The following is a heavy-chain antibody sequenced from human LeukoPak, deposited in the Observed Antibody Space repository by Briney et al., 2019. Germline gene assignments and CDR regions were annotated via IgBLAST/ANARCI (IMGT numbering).Heavy chain of an antibody. CDR1: GFAFSSHG. Sequence: GGSLRLSCGASGFAFSSHGMHWVRQAPGKGLERLTIIWYDGSEKYYADSVKGRFTVSRDNSKNTVYLQMNSLRAEDTAVYYCGKDLGSSARYLDRVDYWGQGTLVTVSS. CDR3: GKDLGSSARYLDRVDY. J-gene: IGHJ4*02. V-gene: IGHV3-33*06. D-gene: IGHD2-2*01. CDR2: IWYDGSEK.